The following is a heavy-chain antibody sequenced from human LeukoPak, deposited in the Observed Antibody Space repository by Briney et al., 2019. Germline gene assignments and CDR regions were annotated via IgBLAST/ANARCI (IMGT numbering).Heavy chain of an antibody. CDR1: GITFSSYA. D-gene: IGHD1-26*01. J-gene: IGHJ4*02. Sequence: PGGSLRLSCAASGITFSSYAMSWVRQAPGKGLEWVSGISGSGGSTYYADSVKGRFTISRDNSKNTLYLQMSSLRVEDTAVYYCAKGWCSGSYCYFDYWGQGILVTVSS. CDR3: AKGWCSGSYCYFDY. V-gene: IGHV3-23*01. CDR2: ISGSGGST.